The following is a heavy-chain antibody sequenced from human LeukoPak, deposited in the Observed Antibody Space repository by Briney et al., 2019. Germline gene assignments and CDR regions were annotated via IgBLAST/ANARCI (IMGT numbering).Heavy chain of an antibody. D-gene: IGHD5-18*01. V-gene: IGHV4-59*01. CDR1: DDSITIYY. CDR2: IDHTGST. J-gene: IGHJ2*01. CDR3: ARGQKYRSGYTVTELGSGY. Sequence: SETLSLTCTVSDDSITIYYWTWIRQPPGKGLEWVGYIDHTGSTNYNPSLNSRVTISRDTSKNDFSLRLTSVTATDTAVYFCARGQKYRSGYTVTELGSGY.